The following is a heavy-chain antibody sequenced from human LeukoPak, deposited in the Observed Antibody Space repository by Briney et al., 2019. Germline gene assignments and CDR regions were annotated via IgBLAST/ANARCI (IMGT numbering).Heavy chain of an antibody. D-gene: IGHD3-22*01. V-gene: IGHV3-21*01. Sequence: GGSLRLSCAASGFTFSSYSMNWVRQAPGKGLEWVSSISSSSYIYYADSVKGRFTISRDNAKNSLYLQMNSLRAEDTAVYYCAREAPYYYDSSGYYTDPGYYFDYWGQGTLVTVSS. CDR3: AREAPYYYDSSGYYTDPGYYFDY. CDR2: ISSSSYI. J-gene: IGHJ4*02. CDR1: GFTFSSYS.